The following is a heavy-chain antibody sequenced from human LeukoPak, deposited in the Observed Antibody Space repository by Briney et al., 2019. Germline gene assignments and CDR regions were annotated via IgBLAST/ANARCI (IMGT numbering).Heavy chain of an antibody. Sequence: GGSLRLSCAVSGFTFSSYWMHWVRQAPGKGLVWVSRISSDGSGTSYADSVKGRFTISRDNAKNTLYLQMNSLRAEDTGVYYCARANHPTYYDSSGYYRDYWGQGTLVTVSS. CDR3: ARANHPTYYDSSGYYRDY. CDR1: GFTFSSYW. V-gene: IGHV3-74*01. J-gene: IGHJ4*02. D-gene: IGHD3-22*01. CDR2: ISSDGSGT.